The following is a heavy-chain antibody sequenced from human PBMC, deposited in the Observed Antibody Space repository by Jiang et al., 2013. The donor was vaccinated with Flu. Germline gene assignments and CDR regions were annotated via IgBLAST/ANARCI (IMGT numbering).Heavy chain of an antibody. J-gene: IGHJ6*02. CDR1: GFTFDDYA. V-gene: IGHV3-9*01. D-gene: IGHD4-23*01. Sequence: VQLVESGGGLVQPGRSLRLSCAASGFTFDDYAMHWVRQAPGKGLEWVSGISWNSGSIGYADSVKGRFTISRDNAKNSLYLQMNSLRAEDTALYYCAKAVDYYYYGMDVWGQGTTVTVSS. CDR2: ISWNSGSI. CDR3: AKAVDYYYYGMDV.